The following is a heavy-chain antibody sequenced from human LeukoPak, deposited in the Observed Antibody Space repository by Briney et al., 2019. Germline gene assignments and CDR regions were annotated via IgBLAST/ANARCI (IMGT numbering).Heavy chain of an antibody. CDR2: ISASGAST. Sequence: PGGSLRLSCTPSGFTFSSYALSWVRQAPGKGLEWVSGISASGASTYYADSVKGRFTISRDNSKNTLYLQVNSLRPEDTGVYYCARDPVPAAARHFDYWGQGTLVTVSS. J-gene: IGHJ4*01. CDR1: GFTFSSYA. V-gene: IGHV3-23*01. D-gene: IGHD2-2*01. CDR3: ARDPVPAAARHFDY.